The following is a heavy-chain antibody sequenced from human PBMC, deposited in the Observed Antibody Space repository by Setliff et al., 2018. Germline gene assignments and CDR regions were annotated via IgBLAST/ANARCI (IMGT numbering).Heavy chain of an antibody. CDR3: ARLSYRWSQYYYFDY. V-gene: IGHV3-11*01. CDR2: ISTSGSII. Sequence: GGSLRLSCAASGFTFNDYYMSWIRQAPGKGLDWVSYISTSGSIIYYADSVKGRFTTSRDNAKNSLYLQMDSLRTEDTAVYYCARLSYRWSQYYYFDYWGQGTLVTVSS. CDR1: GFTFNDYY. J-gene: IGHJ4*02. D-gene: IGHD2-15*01.